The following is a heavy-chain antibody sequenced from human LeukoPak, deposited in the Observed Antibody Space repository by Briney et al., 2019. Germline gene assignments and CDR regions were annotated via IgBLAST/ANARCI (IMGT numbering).Heavy chain of an antibody. CDR2: ISGSGSST. D-gene: IGHD6-19*01. CDR1: GFTFSDHY. J-gene: IGHJ4*02. CDR3: AKGQGAVAGNFDY. Sequence: GGSLRLSCTASGFTFSDHYMDWVRQAPGKGLEWVSAISGSGSSTYYADSVKGRFTISRDNSKNTLYLQMNSLRTEDTAIYYCAKGQGAVAGNFDYWGQGTLVTVSS. V-gene: IGHV3-23*01.